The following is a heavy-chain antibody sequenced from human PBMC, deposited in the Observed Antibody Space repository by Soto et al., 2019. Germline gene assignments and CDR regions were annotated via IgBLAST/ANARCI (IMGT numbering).Heavy chain of an antibody. CDR1: GFTFSSYS. V-gene: IGHV3-21*01. J-gene: IGHJ6*02. CDR2: ISSSSSYI. Sequence: PGGSLRLSCAASGFTFSSYSMNWVRQAPGKGLEWVSSISSSSSYIYYADSVKGRFTISRDNAKNSLYLQMNSLRAEDTAVYYCARDSDAVVVPASYGMDVWGQGTTVTVSS. CDR3: ARDSDAVVVPASYGMDV. D-gene: IGHD2-2*01.